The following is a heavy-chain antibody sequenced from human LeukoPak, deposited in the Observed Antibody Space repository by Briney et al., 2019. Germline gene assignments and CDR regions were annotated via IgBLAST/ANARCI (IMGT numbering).Heavy chain of an antibody. D-gene: IGHD6-13*01. CDR3: AKARLSSSSWYYSDY. Sequence: GGSLRLSCAASGFTFSSYAMSWVRQAPGKGLEWVSAISGSGGSTYYADSVKGRFTISRDNSKNTLYLQMNSLRAEDTAVYYCAKARLSSSSWYYSDYWGQGTLVTVSS. V-gene: IGHV3-23*01. CDR1: GFTFSSYA. CDR2: ISGSGGST. J-gene: IGHJ4*02.